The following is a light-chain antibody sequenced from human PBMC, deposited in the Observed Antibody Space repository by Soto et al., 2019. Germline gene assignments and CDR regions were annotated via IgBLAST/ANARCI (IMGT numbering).Light chain of an antibody. Sequence: DIQMTQSPSTLSASIGDRVTITCRASQSINSWLAWHQQKPGKAPKLLIYKASYLEGGVPSRFSGSASGTEFTLTISRLQPDDFATYYCQQYHAFPGTFGQGTRVEIK. CDR3: QQYHAFPGT. V-gene: IGKV1-5*03. J-gene: IGKJ1*01. CDR1: QSINSW. CDR2: KAS.